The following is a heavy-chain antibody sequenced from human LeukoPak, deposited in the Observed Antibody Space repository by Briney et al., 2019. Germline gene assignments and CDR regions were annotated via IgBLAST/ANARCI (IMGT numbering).Heavy chain of an antibody. CDR1: GYTFTSYG. CDR3: ARDVSVAAAGLVGY. D-gene: IGHD6-13*01. V-gene: IGHV1-18*01. Sequence: GASVKVSCRASGYTFTSYGISWVRQAPGQGLEWMGWISAYNGNTNYAQKLQGRVTMTRDMSTSTVYMELSSLRSEDTAVYYCARDVSVAAAGLVGYWGQGTLVTVSS. J-gene: IGHJ4*02. CDR2: ISAYNGNT.